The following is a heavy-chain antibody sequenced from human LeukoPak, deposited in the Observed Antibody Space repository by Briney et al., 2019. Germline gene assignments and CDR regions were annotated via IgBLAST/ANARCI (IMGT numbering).Heavy chain of an antibody. D-gene: IGHD5-24*01. CDR1: GFTVSSTY. V-gene: IGHV3-53*01. J-gene: IGHJ4*02. CDR3: TRVGYIDEGIDY. Sequence: GGSLRLSCAASGFTVSSTYMSWVRQAPGKGLEWVSVIYKDGKIYYIDSVKGRFTISRDTSKNTLYLQMNSLRAEDTAIYYCTRVGYIDEGIDYWGQGTLVTVSS. CDR2: IYKDGKI.